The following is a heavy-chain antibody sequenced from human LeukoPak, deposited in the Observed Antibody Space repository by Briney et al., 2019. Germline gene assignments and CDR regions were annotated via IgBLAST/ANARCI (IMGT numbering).Heavy chain of an antibody. CDR3: ARQYSSSWHVFDY. D-gene: IGHD6-13*01. CDR2: IYPGDSDT. J-gene: IGHJ4*02. CDR1: GYSFSSYW. Sequence: GESLKISCKGSGYSFSSYWIGWVRQMPGKGLEWMGIIYPGDSDTRYSPSFQGQVTISADKSISTAYLQWSSLKASDTAMYYCARQYSSSWHVFDYWGQGTLVTVSS. V-gene: IGHV5-51*01.